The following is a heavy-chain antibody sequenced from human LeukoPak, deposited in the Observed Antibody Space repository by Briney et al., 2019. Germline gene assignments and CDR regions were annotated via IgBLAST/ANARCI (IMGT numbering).Heavy chain of an antibody. CDR1: GYTFTGYY. CDR2: INPNSGGT. D-gene: IGHD2-2*01. V-gene: IGHV1-2*02. CDR3: ARDGTCSSTSCYDY. J-gene: IGHJ4*02. Sequence: ASVKVSCKASGYTFTGYYMHWVRQAPGQGLEWMGWINPNSGGTNYAQKFQGRVTMTRDTSISTAYMELSRLRSDDTAVYYCARDGTCSSTSCYDYWGQGTLVTVSS.